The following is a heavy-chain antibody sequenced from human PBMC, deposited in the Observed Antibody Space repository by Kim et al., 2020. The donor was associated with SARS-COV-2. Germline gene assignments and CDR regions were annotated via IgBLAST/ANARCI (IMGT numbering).Heavy chain of an antibody. CDR2: IKSKTDGGTT. D-gene: IGHD1-1*01. V-gene: IGHV3-15*01. J-gene: IGHJ6*03. CDR1: GFTFSNAW. Sequence: GGSLRLSCAASGFTFSNAWMSWVRQAPGKGLEWVGRIKSKTDGGTTDYAAPVKGRFTISRDDSKNTLYLQMNSLKTEDTAVYYCTTGSQLYHGYYYYYMDVWGKGTTVTVSS. CDR3: TTGSQLYHGYYYYYMDV.